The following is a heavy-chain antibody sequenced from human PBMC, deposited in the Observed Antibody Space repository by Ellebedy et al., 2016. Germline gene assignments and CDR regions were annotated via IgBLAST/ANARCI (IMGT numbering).Heavy chain of an antibody. J-gene: IGHJ4*02. D-gene: IGHD3-22*01. CDR2: INHSGST. Sequence: SETLSLXXAVYGGSFSGYYWSWIRQPPGKGLEWIGEINHSGSTNYNPSLKSRVTISVDTSKNQLSLKLSSVTAADTAVYYCARGRGNYDSSGYYYEAKDYWGQGTLVTVSS. CDR1: GGSFSGYY. V-gene: IGHV4-34*01. CDR3: ARGRGNYDSSGYYYEAKDY.